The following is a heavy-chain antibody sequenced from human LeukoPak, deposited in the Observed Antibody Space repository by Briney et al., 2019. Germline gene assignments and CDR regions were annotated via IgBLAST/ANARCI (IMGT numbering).Heavy chain of an antibody. D-gene: IGHD4-17*01. CDR2: IYYSGST. J-gene: IGHJ4*02. Sequence: SGTLSLTCAVSGGSISSNNWWSWVRQPPGKGLEWIGSIYYSGSTSYNPSLKSRVTISVDTSKNQFSLKLSSVTAADTAVYFCAGDYGDYYFDYWGQGTLVTVSS. V-gene: IGHV4-4*02. CDR1: GGSISSNNW. CDR3: AGDYGDYYFDY.